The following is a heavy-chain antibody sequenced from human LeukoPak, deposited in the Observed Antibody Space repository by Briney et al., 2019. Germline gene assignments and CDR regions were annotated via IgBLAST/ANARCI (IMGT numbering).Heavy chain of an antibody. D-gene: IGHD6-13*01. CDR2: ISSGSNYI. Sequence: GGSLRLSFAASGXTFSSYSMNWVRQAPGKGLEWVSYISSGSNYIYYADAVKSRFTISRDNAKNSLYLQMNSLRAEDTAVYYCARQVTAAGTDYWGQGTLVTVSS. J-gene: IGHJ4*02. V-gene: IGHV3-21*01. CDR1: GXTFSSYS. CDR3: ARQVTAAGTDY.